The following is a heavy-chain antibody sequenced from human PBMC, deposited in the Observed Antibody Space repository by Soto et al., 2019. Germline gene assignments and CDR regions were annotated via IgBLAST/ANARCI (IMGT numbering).Heavy chain of an antibody. V-gene: IGHV5-51*01. CDR3: ARPSHCSGGSCYAGGGMDV. CDR2: IYPGDSDT. D-gene: IGHD2-15*01. Sequence: PGESLKISCKGSGYSFTSYWIGWVRQMPGIGLEWMGIIYPGDSDTRYSPSFQGQVTISADKSISTAYLQWSSLKASDTAMYYCARPSHCSGGSCYAGGGMDVWGQGTTVTVSS. J-gene: IGHJ6*02. CDR1: GYSFTSYW.